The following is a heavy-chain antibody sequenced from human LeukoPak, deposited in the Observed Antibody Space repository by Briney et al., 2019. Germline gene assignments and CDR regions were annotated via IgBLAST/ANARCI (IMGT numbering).Heavy chain of an antibody. Sequence: PSETLSLTCAVYGGSFSGYYWSWIRQPPGRGLEWIGEINHSGSTNYNPSLKSRVTISVDTSKNQFSLKLSSVTAADTAVYYCARRASSSSWYYGYWGQGTLVTVSS. J-gene: IGHJ4*02. CDR1: GGSFSGYY. CDR2: INHSGST. CDR3: ARRASSSSWYYGY. D-gene: IGHD6-13*01. V-gene: IGHV4-34*01.